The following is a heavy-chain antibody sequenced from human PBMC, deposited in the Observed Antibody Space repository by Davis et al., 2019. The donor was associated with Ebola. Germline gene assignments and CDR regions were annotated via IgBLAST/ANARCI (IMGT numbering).Heavy chain of an antibody. V-gene: IGHV3-33*01. CDR1: GFTFSSYG. CDR3: ARGRGRITIFGVATYYFDY. J-gene: IGHJ4*02. D-gene: IGHD3-3*01. Sequence: GGSLRLSCAASGFTFSSYGMHWVRQAPGKGLEWVAVIWYDGSNKYYADSVKGRFTISRDNSKNTLYLQMNSLRAEDTAVYYCARGRGRITIFGVATYYFDYWGQGTLVTVSS. CDR2: IWYDGSNK.